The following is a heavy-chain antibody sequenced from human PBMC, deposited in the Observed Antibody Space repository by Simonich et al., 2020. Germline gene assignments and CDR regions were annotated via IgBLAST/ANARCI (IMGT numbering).Heavy chain of an antibody. V-gene: IGHV1-2*02. CDR2: INPYSGGT. CDR3: ARVRFEAFDI. CDR1: GYTFTCYY. Sequence: QLQLVQYGAEVKKPGASVKVSCKASGYTFTCYYMHWVRQAPRQGLEWMGRINPYSGGTNYAQKFQGRVTMTRDTAISTAYMELSRLRSDDTAVYYCARVRFEAFDIWGQGTMVTVSS. J-gene: IGHJ3*02.